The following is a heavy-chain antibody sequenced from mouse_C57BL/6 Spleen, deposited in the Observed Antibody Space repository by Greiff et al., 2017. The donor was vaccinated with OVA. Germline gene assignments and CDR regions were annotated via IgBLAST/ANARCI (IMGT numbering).Heavy chain of an antibody. J-gene: IGHJ4*01. CDR1: GFNIKDDY. D-gene: IGHD2-2*01. V-gene: IGHV14-4*01. CDR3: TTTVTTGYYAMDY. Sequence: EVKLVESGAELVRPGASVKLSCTASGFNIKDDYMHWVKQRPEQGLEWIGWIDPENGDTEYASKFQGKATITADTSSNTAYLQLSSLTSEDTAVYYCTTTVTTGYYAMDYWGQGTSVTVSS. CDR2: IDPENGDT.